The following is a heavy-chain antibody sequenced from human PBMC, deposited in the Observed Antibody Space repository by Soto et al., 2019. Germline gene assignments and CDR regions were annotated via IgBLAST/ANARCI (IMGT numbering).Heavy chain of an antibody. V-gene: IGHV3-30-3*01. CDR3: ARDKSPLRSADYFDY. Sequence: LRLSWAASGVTFSSYAMHWVRQAPCKGLEWVAVISYDGSNKYYADSVKGRFTISRDNSKNTLYLQMNSLRAEDTAVYYCARDKSPLRSADYFDYWGQGTLVTVSS. J-gene: IGHJ4*02. CDR2: ISYDGSNK. CDR1: GVTFSSYA. D-gene: IGHD4-17*01.